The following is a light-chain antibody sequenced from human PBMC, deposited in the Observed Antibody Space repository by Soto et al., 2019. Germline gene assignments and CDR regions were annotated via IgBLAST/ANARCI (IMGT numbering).Light chain of an antibody. Sequence: DIQMTQSPSTLSGSVGDRVTITCLASQTISSWLAWYQQKPGKAPKLLIYKASTLKSGVPSRFSGSRSGTEFTLTISSLQPDDFATYYCQQYNSYPWTFGQGTKVDIK. CDR2: KAS. J-gene: IGKJ1*01. CDR3: QQYNSYPWT. CDR1: QTISSW. V-gene: IGKV1-5*03.